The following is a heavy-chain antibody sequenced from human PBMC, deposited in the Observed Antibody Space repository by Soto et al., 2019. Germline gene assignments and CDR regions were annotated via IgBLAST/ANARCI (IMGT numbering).Heavy chain of an antibody. V-gene: IGHV3-23*01. D-gene: IGHD6-13*01. CDR2: ISGSGGST. Sequence: EVQLLESGGGLVQPGGSLRLSCVASGLTFSSYAMSWVRQAPGKGLEWVSSISGSGGSTYYADSVKGRFTISRDNSKNTLYLQMNSRRAEDTAVYYCAKRGDSTSWYWFDPWGQGTLVTVSS. J-gene: IGHJ5*02. CDR3: AKRGDSTSWYWFDP. CDR1: GLTFSSYA.